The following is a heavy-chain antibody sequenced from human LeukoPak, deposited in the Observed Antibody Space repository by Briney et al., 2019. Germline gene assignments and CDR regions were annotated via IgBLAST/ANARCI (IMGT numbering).Heavy chain of an antibody. V-gene: IGHV4-4*07. CDR3: ARAGDYSSSSTHYYMDV. J-gene: IGHJ6*03. Sequence: SETLSLTCTVSGGSISSYYWSWIRQPAGKGLEWIGRIYTSGSTNYNPSLKSRVTMSVDTSKNQFSLKLSSVTAADTAVYYCARAGDYSSSSTHYYMDVWGKGTTVTISS. CDR1: GGSISSYY. CDR2: IYTSGST. D-gene: IGHD6-13*01.